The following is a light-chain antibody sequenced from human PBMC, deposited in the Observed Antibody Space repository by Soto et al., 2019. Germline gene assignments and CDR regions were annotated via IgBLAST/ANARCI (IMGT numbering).Light chain of an antibody. J-gene: IGLJ1*01. CDR2: DVN. Sequence: QSALTQPASVSGSPGQSIAISCTGTSSDVGGYNYVTWHQQHPGKAPKVVIYDVNRRPSGVSDRFSGSKSGNTASLTISGLQAEDVADYYCSSYTGSLTYVFGTGTKLTVL. CDR1: SSDVGGYNY. CDR3: SSYTGSLTYV. V-gene: IGLV2-14*01.